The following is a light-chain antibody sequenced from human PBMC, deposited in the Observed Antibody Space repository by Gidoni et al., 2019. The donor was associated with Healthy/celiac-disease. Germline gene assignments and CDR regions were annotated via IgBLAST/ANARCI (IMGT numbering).Light chain of an antibody. V-gene: IGKV3-20*01. CDR3: QQYGSTPPVT. J-gene: IGKJ4*01. CDR2: GAS. CDR1: QSVSSSY. Sequence: EPVSTQSPGTLSLSPGERATLSCRASQSVSSSYLAWYQQKPGQAPRLLIYGASSRATGIPDRCSGSGAGTDVTITISRLEPEDVAVYYCQQYGSTPPVTFXGXTKVEIK.